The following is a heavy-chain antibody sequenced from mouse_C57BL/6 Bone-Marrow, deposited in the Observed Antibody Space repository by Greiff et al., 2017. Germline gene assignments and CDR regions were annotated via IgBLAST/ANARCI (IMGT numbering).Heavy chain of an antibody. D-gene: IGHD3-3*01. CDR1: GYTFTDYY. CDR3: ARYVRALRNYFDY. J-gene: IGHJ2*01. V-gene: IGHV1-75*01. CDR2: IFPGSGST. Sequence: VKLQESGPELVKPGASVKISCKASGYTFTDYYINWVKQRPGQGLEWIGWIFPGSGSTYYNEKFKGKATLTVDNSSSTAYMLLSSLTSEDAAVYCCARYVRALRNYFDYWGQGTTLTVSS.